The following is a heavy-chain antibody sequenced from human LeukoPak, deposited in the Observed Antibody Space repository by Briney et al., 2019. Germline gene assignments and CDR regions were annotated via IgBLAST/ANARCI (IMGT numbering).Heavy chain of an antibody. V-gene: IGHV3-30*04. J-gene: IGHJ4*02. D-gene: IGHD2-15*01. CDR1: GFTFSSYA. Sequence: GGSLRLSCAASGFTFSSYAMHWVRQAPGKGLEWVAVISYDGSNKYYADSVKGRFTISRDNSKNTLYLQMNGLRAEDTAVYYCASIARYFDYWGQGTLVTVSS. CDR3: ASIARYFDY. CDR2: ISYDGSNK.